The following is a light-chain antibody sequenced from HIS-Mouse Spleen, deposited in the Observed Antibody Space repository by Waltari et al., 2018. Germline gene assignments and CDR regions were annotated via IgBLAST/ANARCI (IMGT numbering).Light chain of an antibody. Sequence: SYVLTQPPSVSVAPGQTARITWGGNNIGSKSEPWYQQKPGQAPVLVVYDDSDRPSGIPERFSGSNSGNTATLTISRVEAGDEADYYCQVWDSSSDHYVFGTGTKVTVL. J-gene: IGLJ1*01. V-gene: IGLV3-21*02. CDR1: NIGSKS. CDR3: QVWDSSSDHYV. CDR2: DDS.